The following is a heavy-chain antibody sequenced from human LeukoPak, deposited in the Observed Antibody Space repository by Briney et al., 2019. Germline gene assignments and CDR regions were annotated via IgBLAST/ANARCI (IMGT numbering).Heavy chain of an antibody. D-gene: IGHD5-18*01. Sequence: SETLSLTCTVSGFSISSGHYWGWVRQPPGAGLEWIGSVYQSGTTYYNPSLKSRVTTSVDMSKNQFFLRLRPVTAADTAVYYCARIFIRNGYSSYFDCWGQGTLVTVSS. J-gene: IGHJ4*02. V-gene: IGHV4-38-2*02. CDR2: VYQSGTT. CDR3: ARIFIRNGYSSYFDC. CDR1: GFSISSGHY.